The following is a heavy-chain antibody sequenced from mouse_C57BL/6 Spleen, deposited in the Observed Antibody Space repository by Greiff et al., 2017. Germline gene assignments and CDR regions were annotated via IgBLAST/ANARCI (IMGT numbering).Heavy chain of an antibody. CDR1: GFTFSSYA. CDR2: ISDGGSYT. Sequence: EVHLVESGGGLVKPGGSLKLSCAASGFTFSSYAMSWVRQTPEKRLEWVATISDGGSYTYYPDNVKGRFTISRDNAKNNLYLQMSHLKSEDTAMYYCARDGDGSSLFAYWGQGTLVTVSA. J-gene: IGHJ3*01. D-gene: IGHD1-1*01. CDR3: ARDGDGSSLFAY. V-gene: IGHV5-4*01.